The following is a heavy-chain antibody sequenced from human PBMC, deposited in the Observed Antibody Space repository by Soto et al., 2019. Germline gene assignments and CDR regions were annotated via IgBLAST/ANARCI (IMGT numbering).Heavy chain of an antibody. Sequence: PGGSLRLSCEAFGFSFKCYAMSWVRQAPGKGLEWVSVISGRGADTNYADSVKGRFTVSRDNSKNTLFLQMMSLRVEDTAVYYCAKQHCIDGICYSNYYGLDAWGQGATVTVSS. J-gene: IGHJ6*02. CDR1: GFSFKCYA. CDR2: ISGRGADT. V-gene: IGHV3-23*01. D-gene: IGHD2-8*01. CDR3: AKQHCIDGICYSNYYGLDA.